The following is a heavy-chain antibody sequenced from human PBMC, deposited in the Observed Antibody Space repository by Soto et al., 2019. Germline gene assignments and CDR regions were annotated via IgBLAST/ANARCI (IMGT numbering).Heavy chain of an antibody. CDR2: ISYGGST. CDR3: SRGILV. J-gene: IGHJ4*02. CDR1: GGSINSGGYC. Sequence: QVQLQESGPGLVKPSQTLSLTCTVSGGSINSGGYCWSWIRQHPGKGLDWIGCISYGGSTSYNPTLKIRVNISADTSQNQFSLKLTSVTAADTAVYYCSRGILVWGQGALITVSS. D-gene: IGHD5-18*01. V-gene: IGHV4-31*03.